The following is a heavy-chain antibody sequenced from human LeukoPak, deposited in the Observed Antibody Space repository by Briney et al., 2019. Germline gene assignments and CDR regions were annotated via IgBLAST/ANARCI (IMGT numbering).Heavy chain of an antibody. CDR3: ARDLPSGSGWSYNWFDP. CDR2: INPNSGGT. V-gene: IGHV1-2*02. J-gene: IGHJ5*02. CDR1: GYTSTGYY. D-gene: IGHD6-19*01. Sequence: ASVKISCKASGYTSTGYYMHWVRQAPGQGLEWMGWINPNSGGTNYAQKFQGRVTMTRDTSISTAYMELSRLRSDDTAVYFCARDLPSGSGWSYNWFDPWGQGTLVTVSS.